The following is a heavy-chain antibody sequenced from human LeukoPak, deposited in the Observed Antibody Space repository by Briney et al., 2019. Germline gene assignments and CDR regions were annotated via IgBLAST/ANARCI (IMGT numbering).Heavy chain of an antibody. V-gene: IGHV1-2*02. CDR3: ARSVTVAIWFGEAFFDY. J-gene: IGHJ4*02. CDR2: ITPNSGGT. Sequence: ASVKVSCKASGYTFTGHYIHWVRQAPGQGLEWMGWITPNSGGTNYAQKFQGRVTMTRDTSITTAYMELSRLTSDDTAVYYCARSVTVAIWFGEAFFDYWGQGTLVTVSS. D-gene: IGHD3-10*01. CDR1: GYTFTGHY.